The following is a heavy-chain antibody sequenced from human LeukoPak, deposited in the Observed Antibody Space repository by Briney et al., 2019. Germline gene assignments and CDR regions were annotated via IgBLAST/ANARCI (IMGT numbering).Heavy chain of an antibody. D-gene: IGHD6-6*01. J-gene: IGHJ4*02. V-gene: IGHV4-31*03. Sequence: SQTLSLTCTVSGGSMSSGGDYWTWIRQHPGKGLEWIGYISSRGNTYYNPSRKGRLTISLDTSKSQFSLQLNSATAADTAVYYCARGPSFGSSSRFDSWGQGTLVTVSS. CDR3: ARGPSFGSSSRFDS. CDR1: GGSMSSGGDY. CDR2: ISSRGNT.